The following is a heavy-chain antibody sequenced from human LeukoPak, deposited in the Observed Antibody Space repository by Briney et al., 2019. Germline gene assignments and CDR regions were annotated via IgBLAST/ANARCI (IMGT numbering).Heavy chain of an antibody. V-gene: IGHV4-59*08. Sequence: ETNSLTCTVSGGSISSYYWSWIRQPPGKGLEWIGYIYYSGSTNYNPPVKRRATLSVDTSKNQFSLKLSSVTAADTAVYYCARQTYDYVWGSYNFDYGGRENGDTVSS. CDR1: GGSISSYY. J-gene: IGHJ4*02. D-gene: IGHD3-16*01. CDR3: ARQTYDYVWGSYNFDY. CDR2: IYYSGST.